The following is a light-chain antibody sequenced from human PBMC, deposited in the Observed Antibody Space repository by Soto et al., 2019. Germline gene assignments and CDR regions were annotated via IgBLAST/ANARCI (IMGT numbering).Light chain of an antibody. V-gene: IGKV3-20*01. CDR3: HQYGGSLGT. Sequence: EIVLKQSPGTLSLSTGERATLSCRASQSVSSSYLAWYQQKPGQAPRLLIYGASSRATGIPDRFSGSGSGTDFTLTISRLEPEDFAVYYCHQYGGSLGTFGQGTKVDIK. J-gene: IGKJ1*01. CDR1: QSVSSSY. CDR2: GAS.